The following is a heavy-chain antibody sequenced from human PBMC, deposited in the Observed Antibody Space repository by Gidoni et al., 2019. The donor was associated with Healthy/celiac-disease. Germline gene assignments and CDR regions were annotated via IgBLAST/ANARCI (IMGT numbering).Heavy chain of an antibody. V-gene: IGHV4-30-4*01. J-gene: IGHJ6*02. CDR3: ARDLSSSWYYYYYGMDV. Sequence: QVQLQESGPGLVKPSQTLSLTCTVSGCSISSGDYYWSWIRQPPGKGLEWIGYIYYSGSTYYNPSLKRRVTISVDTSKNQFSLKLSSVTAADTAVYYCARDLSSSWYYYYYGMDVWGQGTTVTVSS. CDR2: IYYSGST. D-gene: IGHD6-13*01. CDR1: GCSISSGDYY.